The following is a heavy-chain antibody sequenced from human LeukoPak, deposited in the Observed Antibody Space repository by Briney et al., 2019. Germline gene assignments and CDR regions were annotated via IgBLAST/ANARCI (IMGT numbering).Heavy chain of an antibody. J-gene: IGHJ4*02. D-gene: IGHD2-15*01. V-gene: IGHV1-2*02. Sequence: ASVKVSCKASGYTFTGYYMHWVRQAPGQGLEWMGWINPNSGGTNYAQKFQGRVTMTRDTPISTAYMELSRLRSDDTAVYYCARSTLGYCSGGSCYPGGYWGQGTLVAVSS. CDR3: ARSTLGYCSGGSCYPGGY. CDR2: INPNSGGT. CDR1: GYTFTGYY.